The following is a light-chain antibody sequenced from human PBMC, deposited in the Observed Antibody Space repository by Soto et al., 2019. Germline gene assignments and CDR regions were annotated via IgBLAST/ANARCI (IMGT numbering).Light chain of an antibody. V-gene: IGKV1-5*03. J-gene: IGKJ1*01. CDR1: QSISSW. CDR3: LQHNSFPRT. Sequence: DIQMTQSPSTLSASVGDRVTITCRASQSISSWLAWYQQKPGRAPKLLIYKASTLKSGVPSRFSGSGSGTDFTLTISSLQPEDFATYYCLQHNSFPRTFGQGTKVDIK. CDR2: KAS.